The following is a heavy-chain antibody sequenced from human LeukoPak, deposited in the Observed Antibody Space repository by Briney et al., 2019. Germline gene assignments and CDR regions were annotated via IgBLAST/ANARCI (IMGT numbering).Heavy chain of an antibody. Sequence: PSETLSLTCTVSGGSISSYYWSWIRQPPGKGLEWIGYIYYSGSTNYNPSLKSRVTISVDTSKNQFSLELSSVTAADTAVYYCARINWGKRRGSYPLGAFDIWGQGTMVTVSS. CDR3: ARINWGKRRGSYPLGAFDI. CDR1: GGSISSYY. V-gene: IGHV4-59*01. CDR2: IYYSGST. J-gene: IGHJ3*02. D-gene: IGHD1-26*01.